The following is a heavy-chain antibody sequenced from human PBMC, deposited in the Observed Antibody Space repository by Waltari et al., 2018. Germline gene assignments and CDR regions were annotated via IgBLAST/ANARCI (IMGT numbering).Heavy chain of an antibody. D-gene: IGHD3-10*01. J-gene: IGHJ4*02. CDR3: AHRPRGVIIQDYFDY. V-gene: IGHV2-5*01. Sequence: QITLKESGPTLVKHTQTLTLTCTFSGFSLSTSGVGVGWVRQPPGKALEWLALIYWNDDKRYSPSLKSRLTITKDTSKNQVVLTMTNMDPVDTATYYCAHRPRGVIIQDYFDYWGQGTLVTVSS. CDR1: GFSLSTSGVG. CDR2: IYWNDDK.